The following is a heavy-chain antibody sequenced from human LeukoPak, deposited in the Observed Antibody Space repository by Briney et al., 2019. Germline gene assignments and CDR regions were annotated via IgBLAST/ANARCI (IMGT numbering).Heavy chain of an antibody. CDR3: ARDRVERSTSLSFFDN. CDR1: GYSFVGYY. D-gene: IGHD5-24*01. V-gene: IGHV1-2*02. CDR2: MNPDTGGR. J-gene: IGHJ4*02. Sequence: ASVKVSCKASGYSFVGYYIHWIRQAPGQGLEWLGWMNPDTGGRKLAQKFQGRVTLTRDTTINTAYMELNSLQSDDTAVYFCARDRVERSTSLSFFDNWGQGSLITVSS.